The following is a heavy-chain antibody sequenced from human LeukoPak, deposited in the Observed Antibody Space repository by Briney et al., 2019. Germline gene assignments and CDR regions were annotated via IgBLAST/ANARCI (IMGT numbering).Heavy chain of an antibody. CDR3: ARDYSAYYDSSGYYYN. CDR2: ISYDGSNK. J-gene: IGHJ4*02. Sequence: GGSLRPSCAASGFTFSSYAMHWVRQAPGKGLEWVAVISYDGSNKYYADSVKGRFTISRDNSKNTLYLQMNSLRAEDTAVYYCARDYSAYYDSSGYYYNWGQGTLVTVSS. CDR1: GFTFSSYA. V-gene: IGHV3-30-3*01. D-gene: IGHD3-22*01.